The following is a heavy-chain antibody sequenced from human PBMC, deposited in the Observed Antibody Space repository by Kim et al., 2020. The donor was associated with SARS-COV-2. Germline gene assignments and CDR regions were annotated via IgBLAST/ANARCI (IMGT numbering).Heavy chain of an antibody. V-gene: IGHV3-30*15. D-gene: IGHD6-6*01. J-gene: IGHJ6*03. CDR3: ARDRYSSSYYYYYMDV. Sequence: VKGRFTISRDNAKNTLYLQMSGLRAEDTAVYYCARDRYSSSYYYYYMDVWGKGTTVTVSS.